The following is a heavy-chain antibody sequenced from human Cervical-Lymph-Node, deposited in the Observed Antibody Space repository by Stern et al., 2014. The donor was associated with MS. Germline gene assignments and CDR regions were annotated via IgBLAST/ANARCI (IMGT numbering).Heavy chain of an antibody. J-gene: IGHJ4*02. V-gene: IGHV3-30-3*01. Sequence: QVQLVQSGGRVVQPGRSLRLSCAASGFIFSNYAMHWVRQAPGKGLDWVAFVSNEGSKQFYADSVKGRFTISRDNANNTLYLQMNSLRPEDTAVYYCGRDTCRGGGCYFRYWGQGILITVSS. D-gene: IGHD2-15*01. CDR1: GFIFSNYA. CDR3: GRDTCRGGGCYFRY. CDR2: VSNEGSKQ.